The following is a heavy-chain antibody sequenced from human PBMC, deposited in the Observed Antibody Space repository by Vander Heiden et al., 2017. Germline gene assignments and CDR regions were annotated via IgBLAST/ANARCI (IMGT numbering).Heavy chain of an antibody. CDR2: INGDGSTT. J-gene: IGHJ6*02. CDR3: ARGNYGMDV. CDR1: GFTFSHYF. V-gene: IGHV3-74*01. Sequence: EVQLVESGGGLVQPGGSRRLSCAASGFTFSHYFIHWVRQAPGKGLVWVSNINGDGSTTNYADSVKDRFTISRDNAKNTLYLQMNNLRAEDTAVYYCARGNYGMDVWGQGTTVTVS.